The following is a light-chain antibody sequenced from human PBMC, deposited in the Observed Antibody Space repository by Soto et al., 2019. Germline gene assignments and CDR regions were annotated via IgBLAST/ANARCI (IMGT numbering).Light chain of an antibody. Sequence: QSALTQPASVSGSPGQSITISCTGTSRDVGAYDYVSWYLQYPDKAPQLLIYYVDHRPSGVSSRFSGSKSGNTASLTISGRQADDEGDYYCCSYADGSIYFFGTGTKLTVL. CDR2: YVD. J-gene: IGLJ1*01. CDR1: SRDVGAYDY. V-gene: IGLV2-14*03. CDR3: CSYADGSIYF.